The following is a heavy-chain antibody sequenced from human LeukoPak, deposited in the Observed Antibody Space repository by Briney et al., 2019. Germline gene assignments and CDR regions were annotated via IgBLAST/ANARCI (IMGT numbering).Heavy chain of an antibody. CDR3: ATPIVVAQLYYYYGMDV. CDR1: GFTFSSYG. CDR2: ISYDGSNK. D-gene: IGHD3-22*01. Sequence: GGSLRLSCAASGFTFSSYGMHWVRQAPGKGLEWVAVISYDGSNKYYADSVKGRFTISRDNSKNTLYLQMNSLRAEDTAVYYCATPIVVAQLYYYYGMDVWGQGTTVTVSS. V-gene: IGHV3-30*03. J-gene: IGHJ6*02.